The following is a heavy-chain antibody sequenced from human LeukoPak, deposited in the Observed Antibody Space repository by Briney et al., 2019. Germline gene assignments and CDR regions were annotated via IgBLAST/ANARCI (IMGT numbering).Heavy chain of an antibody. D-gene: IGHD6-6*01. CDR2: IGAYNGNT. CDR3: ARDRRSSSSNSILFDY. J-gene: IGHJ4*02. Sequence: ASVKVSCKASGYTVTNYGVSWVRQAPGQGLEWMGGIGAYNGNTNYAQKLQGRVTMTTDTSTSTAYMELRSLRSDDTAVYYCARDRRSSSSNSILFDYWGQGTVVTVSS. CDR1: GYTVTNYG. V-gene: IGHV1-18*01.